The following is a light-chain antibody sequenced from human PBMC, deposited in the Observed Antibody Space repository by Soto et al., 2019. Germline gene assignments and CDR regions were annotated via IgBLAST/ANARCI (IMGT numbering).Light chain of an antibody. V-gene: IGKV3-20*01. CDR1: QSVSRNF. Sequence: EIMLTQSPGTLSFSPGERATLSCRASQSVSRNFIAWYQQKPGQAPRLLIYDASTRATGSPDRFSGSGSGTDFTLTINRLEPEDFAVYHCQLYGDSGITFCGGTKLEIK. CDR3: QLYGDSGIT. CDR2: DAS. J-gene: IGKJ4*01.